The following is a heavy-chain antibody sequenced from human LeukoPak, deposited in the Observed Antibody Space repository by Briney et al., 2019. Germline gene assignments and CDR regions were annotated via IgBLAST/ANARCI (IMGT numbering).Heavy chain of an antibody. CDR1: GYTFTGYY. V-gene: IGHV1-2*02. CDR2: VNPNTSGT. D-gene: IGHD3-22*01. J-gene: IGHJ4*02. Sequence: ASVKVSCMASGYTFTGYYIRWVRQAPGQGLEWMGWVNPNTSGTNYAQTLQGRVTMTRDTSISTAYMEMSRLRSADTAVYYCPRAGYYDSSGYYHPFAYWGQGILVTVSS. CDR3: PRAGYYDSSGYYHPFAY.